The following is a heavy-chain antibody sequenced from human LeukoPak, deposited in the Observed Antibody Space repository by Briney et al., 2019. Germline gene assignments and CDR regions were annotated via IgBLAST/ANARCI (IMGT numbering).Heavy chain of an antibody. CDR3: ARASGEVTDS. D-gene: IGHD3-10*01. Sequence: ASVKVSCKASVYTFTNYYMHWVRQAPGQGLDWMGIINPSSGSTSYAQKVQGRVTITRDTSASTAYMEGDRLGFDDTPVYYCARASGEVTDSWGQGTLVTVSS. J-gene: IGHJ5*02. CDR2: INPSSGST. V-gene: IGHV1-46*04. CDR1: VYTFTNYY.